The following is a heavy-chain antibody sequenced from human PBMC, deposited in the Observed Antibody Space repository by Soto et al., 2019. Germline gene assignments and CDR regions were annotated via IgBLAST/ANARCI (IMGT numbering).Heavy chain of an antibody. V-gene: IGHV1-18*01. J-gene: IGHJ6*02. CDR3: ARDGRAFSIFGETMDV. D-gene: IGHD3-3*01. CDR1: GYTFTNYA. Sequence: WASVKVSFKTSGYTFTNYAVNWVRQAPGQGLQWMGWISAYSGDTKYAQRFQDRLTVTTDPSTTTAYMELRSLRSDDTAVYYCARDGRAFSIFGETMDVWGQGTTVTVSS. CDR2: ISAYSGDT.